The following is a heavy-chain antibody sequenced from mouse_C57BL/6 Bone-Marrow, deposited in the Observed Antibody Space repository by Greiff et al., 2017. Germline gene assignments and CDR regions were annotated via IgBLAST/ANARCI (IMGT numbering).Heavy chain of an antibody. J-gene: IGHJ1*03. Sequence: EVKVIESGPGLAKPSQTLSLTCSVTGYSITSDYWNWIRKFPGHKLEYMGYISYSGSTYYNPSLNSRISITRDTSKNQYYLQLNSVTTEDKATYDCARYGPYGSSYWYFDVWGTGTTVTVSS. D-gene: IGHD1-1*01. CDR2: ISYSGST. CDR1: GYSITSDY. V-gene: IGHV3-8*01. CDR3: ARYGPYGSSYWYFDV.